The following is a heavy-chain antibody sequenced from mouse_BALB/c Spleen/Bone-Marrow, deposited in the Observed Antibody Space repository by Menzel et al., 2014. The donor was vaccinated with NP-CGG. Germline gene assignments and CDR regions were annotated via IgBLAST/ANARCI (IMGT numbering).Heavy chain of an antibody. Sequence: SGAELVKPGASVKLSCMASGFTFTSYWIHWVKQRPGQGPEWIGEINPSNGRTNYNEKFKSKATLTEDKSSSTAYMQLSSLTSEDSAVYYCARDGNYRYAMDYWGQGTSVTVPS. D-gene: IGHD2-1*01. J-gene: IGHJ4*01. CDR1: GFTFTSYW. CDR3: ARDGNYRYAMDY. CDR2: INPSNGRT. V-gene: IGHV1S81*02.